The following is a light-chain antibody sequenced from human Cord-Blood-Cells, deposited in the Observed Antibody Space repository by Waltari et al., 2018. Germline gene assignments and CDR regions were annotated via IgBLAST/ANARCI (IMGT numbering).Light chain of an antibody. Sequence: DIQMTQSPSSLSASVGDRVTITCRASQGISNYLAWYQQKPGKVPKLLIYAASTLQSGVPSRFSGSGSRTDFTLTISSLQPEDVATYYCQKYNSAPPWTFGQGTKVEIK. CDR2: AAS. V-gene: IGKV1-27*01. CDR3: QKYNSAPPWT. CDR1: QGISNY. J-gene: IGKJ1*01.